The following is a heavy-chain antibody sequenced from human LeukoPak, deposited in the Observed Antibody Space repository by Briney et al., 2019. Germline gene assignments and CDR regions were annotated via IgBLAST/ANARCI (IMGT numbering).Heavy chain of an antibody. D-gene: IGHD6-13*01. CDR1: GGTFSSYA. V-gene: IGHV1-69*06. Sequence: SVKLSCKASGGTFSSYAISWVRHGPGQGIEWMGGIIPIFGAANYAQKFQGRVTITADKSTSTAYMELSSLRSEDTAVYYCARAGGIVVAGIAFDYWGQGTLVTVSS. CDR2: IIPIFGAA. J-gene: IGHJ4*02. CDR3: ARAGGIVVAGIAFDY.